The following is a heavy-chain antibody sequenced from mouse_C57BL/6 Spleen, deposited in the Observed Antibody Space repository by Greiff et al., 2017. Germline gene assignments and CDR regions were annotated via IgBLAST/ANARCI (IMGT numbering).Heavy chain of an antibody. Sequence: VQLQQPGTELVKPWASVKLSCKASGYTFTSYWMHWVKQRPGQGLEWIGNINPSNGGTNYNEMFKSKATLTVDKSSSTAYMQLSSLTSEDSAVYYCARDYGSSSYWYFDVWGTGTTVTVSS. V-gene: IGHV1-53*01. CDR3: ARDYGSSSYWYFDV. D-gene: IGHD1-1*01. J-gene: IGHJ1*03. CDR1: GYTFTSYW. CDR2: INPSNGGT.